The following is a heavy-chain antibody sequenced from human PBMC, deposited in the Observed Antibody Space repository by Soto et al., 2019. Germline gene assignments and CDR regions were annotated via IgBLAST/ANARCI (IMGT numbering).Heavy chain of an antibody. Sequence: QLQLQESGSGLVRPSQTLSLTCAVSGGSISSGGYSWNWIRQPPGKGLEWIGYIYHSGSTLYNQSRTSRVTISVDKSKNQFSLKLTSVTAADTAVYYCARDQLEGNGFDPWGQGTLVTVSS. CDR2: IYHSGST. CDR1: GGSISSGGYS. CDR3: ARDQLEGNGFDP. D-gene: IGHD1-1*01. J-gene: IGHJ5*02. V-gene: IGHV4-30-2*01.